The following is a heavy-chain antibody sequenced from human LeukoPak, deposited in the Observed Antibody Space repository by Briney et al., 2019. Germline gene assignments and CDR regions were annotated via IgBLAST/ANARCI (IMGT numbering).Heavy chain of an antibody. D-gene: IGHD6-19*01. CDR1: GYTFTAYY. CDR3: SGAVAALSLYGMDV. Sequence: ASVTVSFTASGYTFTAYYMQWVRQAPGQGREWMGWINTNSGATIYSQKCQGRVTMTSDTSSSTAYMELSRLRSDDTAVYYCSGAVAALSLYGMDVWGQGTTVTVSS. J-gene: IGHJ6*02. V-gene: IGHV1-2*02. CDR2: INTNSGAT.